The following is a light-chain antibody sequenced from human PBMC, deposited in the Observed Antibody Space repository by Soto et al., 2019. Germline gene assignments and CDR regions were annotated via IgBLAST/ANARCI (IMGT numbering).Light chain of an antibody. CDR1: SSDVGAYNY. CDR3: SSYAGSNNYV. CDR2: EVS. J-gene: IGLJ1*01. V-gene: IGLV2-8*01. Sequence: QSVLTQPPSASGSPGQSVTISCTGTSSDVGAYNYLSWYQQHPGKAPKLMIDEVSKRPSGVPDRFSGSKSGNTASLTVSGLQAEDEADYYCSSYAGSNNYVFGTGTKLTVL.